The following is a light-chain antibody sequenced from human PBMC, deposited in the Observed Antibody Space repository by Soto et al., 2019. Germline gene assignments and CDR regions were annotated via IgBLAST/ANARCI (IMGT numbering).Light chain of an antibody. J-gene: IGLJ2*01. CDR3: QTWGTGIVV. CDR1: SGHSSSA. CDR2: LTSAGSH. Sequence: QPVLTQSPSASASLGASVKLICTLSSGHSSSAIAWHQQQPGKGPRYLMKLTSAGSHTKGDGIPDRFSGSSSGAERYLTISNLQSEDEADYYCQTWGTGIVVFGGGTKLTVL. V-gene: IGLV4-69*01.